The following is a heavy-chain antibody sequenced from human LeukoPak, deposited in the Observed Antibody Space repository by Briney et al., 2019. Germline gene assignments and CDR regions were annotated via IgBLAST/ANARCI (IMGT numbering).Heavy chain of an antibody. Sequence: PSETLSLTCAVYGGSFRGYYWSWIRQPPGKGPEWIGEINHSGSTNYNPSLKSRVIISVDTSKNQFSLNLSSVTAADTAVYYCARSWVGASNFDYWGQGTLVTVSS. D-gene: IGHD1-26*01. J-gene: IGHJ4*02. CDR3: ARSWVGASNFDY. CDR1: GGSFRGYY. CDR2: INHSGST. V-gene: IGHV4-34*01.